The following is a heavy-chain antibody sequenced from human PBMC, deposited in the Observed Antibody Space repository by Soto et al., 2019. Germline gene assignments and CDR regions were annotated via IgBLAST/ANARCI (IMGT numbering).Heavy chain of an antibody. J-gene: IGHJ4*02. Sequence: GASVKVYCKASGGTFSSYTISWVRQAPGQGLEWMGRIIPILGIANYAQKFQGRVTITADKSTSTAYMELSSLRSEDTAVYYCASGSYYYDSSGWYLLDYWGQGTLVTVSS. D-gene: IGHD3-22*01. CDR3: ASGSYYYDSSGWYLLDY. V-gene: IGHV1-69*02. CDR1: GGTFSSYT. CDR2: IIPILGIA.